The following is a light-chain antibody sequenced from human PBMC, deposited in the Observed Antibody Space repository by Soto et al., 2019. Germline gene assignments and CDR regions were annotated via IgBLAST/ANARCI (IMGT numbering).Light chain of an antibody. J-gene: IGKJ1*01. CDR1: FYSSKNKNY. V-gene: IGKV4-1*01. Sequence: FYSSKNKNYLACYQQTPGQPPKLLTYWASTRESGVPDRFSRSGSGTDFTPTINSLQADDVPVYYRQQYYRTPTSGQGTKVDIK. CDR3: QQYYRTPT. CDR2: WAS.